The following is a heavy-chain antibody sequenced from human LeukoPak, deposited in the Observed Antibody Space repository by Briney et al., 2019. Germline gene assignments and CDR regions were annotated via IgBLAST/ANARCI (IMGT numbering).Heavy chain of an antibody. D-gene: IGHD3-10*01. V-gene: IGHV2-5*01. Sequence: SGPTLVKPTQTLTLTCTFSAFSLSTSGVGVGWIRQPPGKALEWLALIYWNDDKRYSPSLKSRLTITKDTSKNQVVLTMTNMDPVDTATYYCAHGNYGSGSSETNYYYYYGMDVWGQGTTVTVSS. J-gene: IGHJ6*02. CDR2: IYWNDDK. CDR3: AHGNYGSGSSETNYYYYYGMDV. CDR1: AFSLSTSGVG.